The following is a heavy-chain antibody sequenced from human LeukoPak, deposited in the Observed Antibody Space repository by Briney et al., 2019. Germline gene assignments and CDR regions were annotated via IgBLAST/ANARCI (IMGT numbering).Heavy chain of an antibody. CDR1: GFTFSSYW. Sequence: QTGGSLRLSCAASGFTFSSYWMSWVRQAPGKGLEWVANIKQDGSEKYYVDSVKGRFTISRDNAKNSLYLQMNSLRAEDTAVYYCARGHTAVTRHFDFWGQGTLVTVSS. CDR2: IKQDGSEK. CDR3: ARGHTAVTRHFDF. D-gene: IGHD4-17*01. J-gene: IGHJ4*02. V-gene: IGHV3-7*01.